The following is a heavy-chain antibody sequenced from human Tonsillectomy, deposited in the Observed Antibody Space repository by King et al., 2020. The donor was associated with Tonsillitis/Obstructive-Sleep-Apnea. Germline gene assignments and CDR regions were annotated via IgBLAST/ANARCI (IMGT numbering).Heavy chain of an antibody. V-gene: IGHV4-34*01. CDR3: ARSTMFGVVITPLYFDY. CDR1: GVSFSGYY. Sequence: VQLQQWGAGLLKPSETLSLPCAVYGVSFSGYYWSWIRQPPGKGLEWIGEINHSGNNNYNPSLKSRVTISVDTSKNQFSLNLSSVTAADTAIYYCARSTMFGVVITPLYFDYWGQGTLVTVSS. J-gene: IGHJ4*02. D-gene: IGHD3-3*01. CDR2: INHSGNN.